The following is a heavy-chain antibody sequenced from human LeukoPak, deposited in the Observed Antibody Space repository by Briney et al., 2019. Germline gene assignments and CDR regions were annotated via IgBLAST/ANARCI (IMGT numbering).Heavy chain of an antibody. Sequence: TSETLSLTCAVYGGSFSGYYWSWIRQPPGKGLEWIGEINHSGSTNYNPSLKSRVTMSVDTSKNQFSLKLSSVTAADTAVYYCAREVWWFDPWGQGTLVTVSS. D-gene: IGHD1-14*01. CDR3: AREVWWFDP. CDR1: GGSFSGYY. V-gene: IGHV4-34*01. J-gene: IGHJ5*02. CDR2: INHSGST.